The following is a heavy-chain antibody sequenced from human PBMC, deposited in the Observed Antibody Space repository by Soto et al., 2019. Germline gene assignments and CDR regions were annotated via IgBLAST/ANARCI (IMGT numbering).Heavy chain of an antibody. CDR1: GGSINNNY. CDR3: ARGGDNSPWYYSL. V-gene: IGHV4-59*01. D-gene: IGHD3-10*01. CDR2: IFSNGRT. Sequence: SETLSLTCTVSGGSINNNYWSWIRQPPGRGLEWIGYIFSNGRTNYNPSLETRVAISVDTSKNQLSLKLRSVTAADTAVYYCARGGDNSPWYYSLWGQGTLFTVSS. J-gene: IGHJ4*02.